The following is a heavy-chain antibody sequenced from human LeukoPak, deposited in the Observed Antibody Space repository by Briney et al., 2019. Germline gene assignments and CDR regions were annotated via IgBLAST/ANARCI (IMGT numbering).Heavy chain of an antibody. J-gene: IGHJ4*02. V-gene: IGHV3-33*01. CDR2: IWSDGSNN. D-gene: IGHD5-18*01. CDR3: ARDTAMVVDY. Sequence: GGCLRPLWPLDASISTIPGAQWVRQDPGKGLEWVAVIWSDGSNNYYADSVKGRLTISRDNSKNTLYLQMNSLRAEDTAVYYCARDTAMVVDYWGQGTLVTVSS. CDR1: ASISTIPG.